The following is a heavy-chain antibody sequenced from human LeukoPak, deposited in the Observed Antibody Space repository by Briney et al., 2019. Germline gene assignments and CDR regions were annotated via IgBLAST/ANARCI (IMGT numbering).Heavy chain of an antibody. D-gene: IGHD5-12*01. CDR3: ARVNVDIVATTLGIFDY. J-gene: IGHJ4*02. CDR2: IHYSGTV. V-gene: IGHV4-39*07. CDR1: DGSISGTPYY. Sequence: SETLSLTCTVSDGSISGTPYYWGWFRQPPGKGPEWIGNIHYSGTVYYNPSLKSRVTISVDTSKNQFSLKLSSVTAADTAVYYCARVNVDIVATTLGIFDYWGQGTLVTVSS.